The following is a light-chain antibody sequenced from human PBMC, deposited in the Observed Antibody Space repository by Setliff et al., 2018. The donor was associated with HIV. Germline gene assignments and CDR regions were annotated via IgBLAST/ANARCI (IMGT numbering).Light chain of an antibody. J-gene: IGLJ1*01. CDR1: SRNVGSYNL. V-gene: IGLV2-14*02. Sequence: QSALTQPASVSGSPGQSITISCTGNSRNVGSYNLFSWYQQHSGKAPKLMIYEVNKRPSGVSDRFSGSKSGTSVSLAITGLQAEDEADYYCQSYDSSLSDFVFGAGTKVTVL. CDR3: QSYDSSLSDFV. CDR2: EVN.